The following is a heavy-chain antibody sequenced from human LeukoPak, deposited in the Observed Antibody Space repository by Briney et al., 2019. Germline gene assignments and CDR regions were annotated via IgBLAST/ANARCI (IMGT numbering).Heavy chain of an antibody. J-gene: IGHJ6*02. D-gene: IGHD3-9*01. CDR2: INHSGST. Sequence: SETLSLTCAVYGGSFSGYYWSWIRQPPGKGLEWIGEINHSGSTNYNPSLKSRVTISVDTSKNQFSLKLSSVTAADTAVYYCARVRPYYDMLTGLGSVYGMDVWGQGTTVTVSS. CDR3: ARVRPYYDMLTGLGSVYGMDV. V-gene: IGHV4-34*01. CDR1: GGSFSGYY.